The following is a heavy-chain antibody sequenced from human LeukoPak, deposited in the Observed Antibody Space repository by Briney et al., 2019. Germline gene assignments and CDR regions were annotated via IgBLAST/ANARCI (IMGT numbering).Heavy chain of an antibody. CDR2: ISWNSANI. V-gene: IGHV3-9*01. D-gene: IGHD5-18*01. CDR3: AKGPPGFWIQLWYFGY. Sequence: GGSLRLSCAASGFTFADNAMHWVRQGPGKSLEWVSSISWNSANIGYADSVKGRFTISRDNAKDSLYLQMNSLRDDDTALYYCAKGPPGFWIQLWYFGYWGQGTLVTVSS. J-gene: IGHJ4*02. CDR1: GFTFADNA.